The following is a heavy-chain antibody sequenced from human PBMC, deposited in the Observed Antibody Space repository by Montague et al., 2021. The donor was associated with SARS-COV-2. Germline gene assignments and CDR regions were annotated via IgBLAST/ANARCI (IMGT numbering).Heavy chain of an antibody. CDR1: CGSISSSSYF. V-gene: IGHV4-39*01. CDR2: IYYSGST. Sequence: SETLSLTCTVSCGSISSSSYFWGWIRQPPGKGLEWIGSIYYSGSTYYNPSLKSRVTISVDTSKNQFSLKLSSVTAADTAVYYCARAFIAAAGTTSFDYWGQGTLVTVSS. J-gene: IGHJ4*02. D-gene: IGHD6-13*01. CDR3: ARAFIAAAGTTSFDY.